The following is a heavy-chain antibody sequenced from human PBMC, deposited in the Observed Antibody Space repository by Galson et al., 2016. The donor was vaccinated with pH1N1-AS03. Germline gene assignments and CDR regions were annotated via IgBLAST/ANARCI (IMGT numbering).Heavy chain of an antibody. J-gene: IGHJ3*02. CDR2: IYWDDAK. CDR1: GVSVPSSGLA. V-gene: IGHV2-5*02. Sequence: PALVKPTQTLTLTCSLSGVSVPSSGLAVGWFRLPPGKALEWLALIYWDDAKRFSPSLRNRLTITKDTSRNQAVLTVTNLDPLDTATSFCALPNSWGNAFEIWGPGTMVTVAS. D-gene: IGHD3-16*01. CDR3: ALPNSWGNAFEI.